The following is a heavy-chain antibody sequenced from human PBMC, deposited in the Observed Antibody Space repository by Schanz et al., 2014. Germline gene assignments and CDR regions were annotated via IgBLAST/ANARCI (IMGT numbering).Heavy chain of an antibody. D-gene: IGHD4-17*01. CDR2: IIPILGIA. CDR1: GYTFTNFY. CDR3: ARGYGDSPTDF. V-gene: IGHV1-69*09. J-gene: IGHJ4*02. Sequence: QVQLVQSGTEVKKPGASVKVSCKASGYTFTNFYIHWVRQAPGQGLEWMGWIIPILGIANYAQKFQGRVTITADRSTSTAYMELSSLRSEDTAVYYCARGYGDSPTDFWGQGTLVTGSS.